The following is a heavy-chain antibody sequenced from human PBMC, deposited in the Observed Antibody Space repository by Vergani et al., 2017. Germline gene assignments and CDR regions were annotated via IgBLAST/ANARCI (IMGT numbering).Heavy chain of an antibody. D-gene: IGHD5-12*01. V-gene: IGHV4-34*01. Sequence: QVQLPQWGAGLLKPSETLSLTCAVYGGSFSGYYWSWIRQPPGKGLEWIGEINHSGSTNYNPSLKSRVTISVDTSKNQFSLKLSSVTAADTAVYYCARGPRFEWLRSEYFQHWGQGTLVTVSS. CDR1: GGSFSGYY. J-gene: IGHJ1*01. CDR3: ARGPRFEWLRSEYFQH. CDR2: INHSGST.